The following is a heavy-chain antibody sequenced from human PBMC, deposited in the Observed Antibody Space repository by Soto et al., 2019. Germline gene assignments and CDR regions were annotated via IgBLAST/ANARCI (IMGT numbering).Heavy chain of an antibody. CDR1: GGTFSSYT. CDR2: IIPILGIA. V-gene: IGHV1-69*02. D-gene: IGHD3-22*01. CDR3: ARGRYDSSGYPVY. Sequence: QVQLVQSGAEVKKPGSSVKVSCKASGGTFSSYTISWVRQAPGQGLEWMGRIIPILGIANYAQKFQGRVTITADKSTSTAYMELSSLRSEDTAVYYCARGRYDSSGYPVYWGQGTLVTVSS. J-gene: IGHJ4*02.